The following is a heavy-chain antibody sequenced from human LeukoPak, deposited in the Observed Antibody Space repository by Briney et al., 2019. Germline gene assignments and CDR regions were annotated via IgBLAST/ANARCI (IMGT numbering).Heavy chain of an antibody. CDR2: ISGSGGST. CDR1: GFTFKNYA. V-gene: IGHV3-23*01. J-gene: IGHJ4*02. Sequence: PGGSLRLSCAASGFTFKNYAMKWVRQAPGKGLEWVSSISGSGGSTYYADSVKGRFTISRDNSKNTLYLQMNSLRAEDTAVYYCASNPTVVTPYYFDYWGQGTLVTVSS. CDR3: ASNPTVVTPYYFDY. D-gene: IGHD4-17*01.